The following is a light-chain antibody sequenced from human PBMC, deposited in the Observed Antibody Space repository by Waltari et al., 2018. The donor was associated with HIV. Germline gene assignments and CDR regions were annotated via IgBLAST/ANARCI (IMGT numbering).Light chain of an antibody. CDR1: QSVSSN. V-gene: IGKV3-15*01. Sequence: EIVMTQSPATLSVSPVERATLACRASQSVSSNLAWYQQKPGQAPRLLIYGASTRDTGIPARFSGSGSGTEFTLTISSLQSEDFAVYYCQQYNNWPQTFGQGTKVEIK. CDR3: QQYNNWPQT. J-gene: IGKJ1*01. CDR2: GAS.